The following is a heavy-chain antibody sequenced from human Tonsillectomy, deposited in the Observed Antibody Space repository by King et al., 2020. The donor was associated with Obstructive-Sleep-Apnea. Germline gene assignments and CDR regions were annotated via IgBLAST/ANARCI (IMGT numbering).Heavy chain of an antibody. J-gene: IGHJ6*02. CDR3: AKDKAAYFCYGLDV. CDR1: GFTFDDYA. CDR2: ISWNSGSI. Sequence: VQLVESGGGLVKPGRSLRLSCAASGFTFDDYAMHWVRQAPGKGLEWVSGISWNSGSIGYADSVKGRFTISRDNAKNSLYLQMNSLRAEDTALYYCAKDKAAYFCYGLDVWGQGTTVTVSS. V-gene: IGHV3-9*01. D-gene: IGHD6-13*01.